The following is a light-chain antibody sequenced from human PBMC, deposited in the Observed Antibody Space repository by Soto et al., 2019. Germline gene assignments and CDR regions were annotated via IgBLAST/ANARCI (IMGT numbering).Light chain of an antibody. J-gene: IGKJ2*02. Sequence: DIQMTQSPSSLSASVGDRVTISCRASQSIGDYLNWYQQKPGKAPKLLIYATSNLQSGVPSRFTGRGSGTDFTLTISSLQPEDFATYYCQQSHSTPRTFGQGTKVEIK. CDR1: QSIGDY. V-gene: IGKV1-39*01. CDR2: ATS. CDR3: QQSHSTPRT.